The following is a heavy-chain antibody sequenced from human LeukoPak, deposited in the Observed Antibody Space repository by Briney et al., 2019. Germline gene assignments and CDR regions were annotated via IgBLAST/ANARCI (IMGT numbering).Heavy chain of an antibody. CDR3: ARVRGIYSSGWLSWWFDP. J-gene: IGHJ5*02. CDR1: GGSISSYY. V-gene: IGHV4-4*07. D-gene: IGHD6-19*01. Sequence: SETLSLTCTVSGGSISSYYWSWIRQPAGKGLEWIGRIYTSGSTNYNPSLKSRVTMSVDTSKNQFSLKLSSLTAADTAVYYCARVRGIYSSGWLSWWFDPWGQGTLVTVSS. CDR2: IYTSGST.